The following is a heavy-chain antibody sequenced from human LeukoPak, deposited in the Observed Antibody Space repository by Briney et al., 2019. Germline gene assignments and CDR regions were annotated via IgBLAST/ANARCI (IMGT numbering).Heavy chain of an antibody. J-gene: IGHJ3*02. CDR1: GYTFTSYG. CDR3: ARDRPTDYDFWSGDAFDI. V-gene: IGHV1-18*01. D-gene: IGHD3-3*01. Sequence: ASVKVSCKASGYTFTSYGISWVRQAPGKGLDWMGWISPYNGNTNYAQKLQGRVTMTTDTSTSTAYMELRSLRSDDTAVYYCARDRPTDYDFWSGDAFDIWGQGTMVTVSS. CDR2: ISPYNGNT.